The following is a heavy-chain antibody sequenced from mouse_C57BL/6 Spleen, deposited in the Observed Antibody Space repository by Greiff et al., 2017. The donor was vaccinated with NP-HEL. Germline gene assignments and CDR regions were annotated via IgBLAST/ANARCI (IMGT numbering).Heavy chain of an antibody. D-gene: IGHD1-1*01. V-gene: IGHV5-17*01. J-gene: IGHJ3*01. CDR3: ARATTVVEDWFAY. CDR1: GFTFSDYG. CDR2: ISSGSSTI. Sequence: EVQLVESGGGLVKPGGSLKLSCAASGFTFSDYGMHWVRQAPEKGLEWVAYISSGSSTIYYADTVKGRFTISRDNAKNTLFLQMTSLRSEDTAMYYCARATTVVEDWFAYWGQGTLVTVSA.